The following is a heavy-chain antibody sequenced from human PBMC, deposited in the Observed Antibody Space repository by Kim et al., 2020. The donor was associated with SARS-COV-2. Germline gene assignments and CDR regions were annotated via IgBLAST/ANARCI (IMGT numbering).Heavy chain of an antibody. CDR3: ARERMVPDCSSTSCYIP. CDR1: GFTFSSYS. D-gene: IGHD2-2*02. CDR2: ISSSSSYI. Sequence: GGSLRLSCAASGFTFSSYSMNWVRQAPGKGLEWVSSISSSSSYIYYADSVKGRFTISRDNAKNSLYLQMNSLRAEDTAVYYCARERMVPDCSSTSCYIPWGQGTLVTVSS. V-gene: IGHV3-21*01. J-gene: IGHJ5*02.